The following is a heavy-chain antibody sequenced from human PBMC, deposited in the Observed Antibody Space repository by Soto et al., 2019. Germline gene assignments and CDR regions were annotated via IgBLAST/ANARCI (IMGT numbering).Heavy chain of an antibody. J-gene: IGHJ4*02. CDR3: AASYGSGYRAFDY. Sequence: QVQLVQSGAEVKKPGSSVKVSCKASGDTFSFYTINWVRQAPGLGLEWMGRVNPIVSMSNYGQKFQGRVTITADKSTNTAYMQLSSLRSEDTAIYYCAASYGSGYRAFDYWGQGALVTVSS. V-gene: IGHV1-69*02. CDR1: GDTFSFYT. CDR2: VNPIVSMS. D-gene: IGHD3-10*01.